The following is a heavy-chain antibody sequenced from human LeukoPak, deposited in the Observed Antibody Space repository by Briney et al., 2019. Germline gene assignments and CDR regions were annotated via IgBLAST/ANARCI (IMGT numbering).Heavy chain of an antibody. J-gene: IGHJ3*02. V-gene: IGHV3-48*03. D-gene: IGHD3-22*01. Sequence: PGGSLRLSCAASGFTFSSYEMNWVRQAPGKGLEWVSYISSSGSTIYYADSVKGRFTISRDNAKNSLFLQMNSLRAEDTAAYYCARGPFPYYYDSSGYRKRAFDIWGQGTMVIVSS. CDR1: GFTFSSYE. CDR2: ISSSGSTI. CDR3: ARGPFPYYYDSSGYRKRAFDI.